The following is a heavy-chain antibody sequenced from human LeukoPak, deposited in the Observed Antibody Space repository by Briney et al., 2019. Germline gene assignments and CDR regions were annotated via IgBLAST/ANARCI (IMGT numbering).Heavy chain of an antibody. Sequence: GGSLRLSCAASGFTFSSHSMNWVRQAPGKGLEWVSYISSSSSSIYYADSVKGRFTISRDNAKNSLYLQMNSLRAEDTAVYYCARGAYYYEDWGQGTLVTVSS. J-gene: IGHJ4*02. CDR1: GFTFSSHS. CDR3: ARGAYYYED. V-gene: IGHV3-48*01. D-gene: IGHD3-22*01. CDR2: ISSSSSSI.